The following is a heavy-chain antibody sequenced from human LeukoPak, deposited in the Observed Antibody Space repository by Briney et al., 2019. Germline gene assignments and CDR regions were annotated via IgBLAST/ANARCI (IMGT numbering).Heavy chain of an antibody. CDR1: GGSISSYY. V-gene: IGHV4-59*01. J-gene: IGHJ6*04. CDR3: ARMPNYYYGMDV. CDR2: IYYSGST. D-gene: IGHD2-2*01. Sequence: PSETLSLTCTVSGGSISSYYWSWIRQPPGKGLEWIGYIYYSGSTNCNPSLKSRVTISVDTSKNQFSLKLSSVTAADTAVYYCARMPNYYYGMDVWGKGTTVTVSS.